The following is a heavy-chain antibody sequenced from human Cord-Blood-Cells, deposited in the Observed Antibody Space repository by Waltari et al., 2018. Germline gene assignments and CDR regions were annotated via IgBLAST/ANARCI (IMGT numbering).Heavy chain of an antibody. V-gene: IGHV1-2*04. D-gene: IGHD6-13*01. CDR1: GYTFTGYY. CDR2: INPNSGGT. J-gene: IGHJ4*02. CDR3: ARDGNRVDGSSWYYFDY. Sequence: QVQLVQSGAEVKKPGASVKVSCKASGYTFTGYYMHWVRQAPGQGLEWMGWINPNSGGTNYAQKFQGWVTMTRDTSISTAYRELSRLRSDDTAVYYCARDGNRVDGSSWYYFDYWGQGTLVTVSS.